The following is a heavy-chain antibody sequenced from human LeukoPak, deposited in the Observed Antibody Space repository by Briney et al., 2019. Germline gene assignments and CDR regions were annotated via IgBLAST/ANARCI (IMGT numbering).Heavy chain of an antibody. J-gene: IGHJ3*02. V-gene: IGHV3-7*01. D-gene: IGHD6-19*01. CDR1: GFTLGSHW. Sequence: PGGSLRLSCAASGFTLGSHWMSWVRQAPGQGLEWVANIKQDGSEKYYVDSVKGRFTISRDNAKNSLYLQMNSLRAEDTAVYFCARKYSSGWYVAFDIWGQGTMVTVSP. CDR2: IKQDGSEK. CDR3: ARKYSSGWYVAFDI.